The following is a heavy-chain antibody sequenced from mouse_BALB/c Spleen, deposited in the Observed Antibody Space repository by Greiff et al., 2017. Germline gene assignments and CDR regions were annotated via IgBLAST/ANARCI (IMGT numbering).Heavy chain of an antibody. CDR1: GFTFNTYA. V-gene: IGHV10-1*02. J-gene: IGHJ3*01. CDR2: IRSKSNNYAT. D-gene: IGHD2-3*01. CDR3: VRWGSYDGYYGAY. Sequence: DAGGGLVQPKGSLKLSCAASGFTFNTYAMNWVRQAPGKGLEWVARIRSKSNNYATYYADSVKDRFTISRDDSQSMLYLQMNNLKTEDTAMYYCVRWGSYDGYYGAYWGQGTLVTVSA.